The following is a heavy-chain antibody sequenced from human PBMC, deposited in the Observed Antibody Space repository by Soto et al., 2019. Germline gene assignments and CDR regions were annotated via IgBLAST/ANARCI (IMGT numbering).Heavy chain of an antibody. CDR3: ARAQGGSSPYYYYYYMDV. V-gene: IGHV3-74*01. Sequence: GGSLRLSCAASGFTFSSYWMHWVRQAPGKGLVWVSRINSDGSSTSYADSVKGRFTISRDNAKNTLYLQMNSLRAEDTAVYYCARAQGGSSPYYYYYYMDVWGKGTTVTVSS. D-gene: IGHD6-6*01. CDR2: INSDGSST. J-gene: IGHJ6*03. CDR1: GFTFSSYW.